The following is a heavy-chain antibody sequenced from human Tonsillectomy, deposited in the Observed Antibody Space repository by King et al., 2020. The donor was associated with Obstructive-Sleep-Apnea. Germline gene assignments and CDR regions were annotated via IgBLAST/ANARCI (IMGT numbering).Heavy chain of an antibody. CDR3: AGAPMVRGIIRWFDP. V-gene: IGHV4-31*03. CDR2: IYYSGSS. CDR1: GGSISSGDYY. D-gene: IGHD3-10*01. Sequence: QLQESGPGLVKPSQTLSLTCTVSGGSISSGDYYWTWIRQHPGKGLEWIGYIYYSGSSNYNPSLKSRVTISVDTSKNQFSLRLTSVTAADTAVYYCAGAPMVRGIIRWFDPWGQGTLVTVSS. J-gene: IGHJ5*02.